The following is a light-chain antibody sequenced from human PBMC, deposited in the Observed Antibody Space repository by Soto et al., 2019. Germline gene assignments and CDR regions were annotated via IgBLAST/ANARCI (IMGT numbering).Light chain of an antibody. CDR1: QSVSSN. Sequence: EIVMTQSPATLSVSPGERDTLSCRASQSVSSNLAWYQQKPGQAPRLLIYGASTRATGIPARFSGSGSGTEFTLSISSLQSEDFAVYHCQQHNNWPWTFGQGTKV. CDR3: QQHNNWPWT. CDR2: GAS. V-gene: IGKV3-15*01. J-gene: IGKJ1*01.